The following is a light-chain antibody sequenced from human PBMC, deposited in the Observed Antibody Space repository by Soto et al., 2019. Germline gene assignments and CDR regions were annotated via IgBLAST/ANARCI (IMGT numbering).Light chain of an antibody. V-gene: IGLV2-11*01. CDR3: CSYAGSYIYV. J-gene: IGLJ1*01. Sequence: QSVLTQPRSVSGSPGQSVTISCSGTSGDVGGYNYVSWYQQHPGKAPKLIIFDVSKRPSGVPDRFSGSKSGNTASLTISGLQAEDEADYYCCSYAGSYIYVFGPGTKLTVL. CDR2: DVS. CDR1: SGDVGGYNY.